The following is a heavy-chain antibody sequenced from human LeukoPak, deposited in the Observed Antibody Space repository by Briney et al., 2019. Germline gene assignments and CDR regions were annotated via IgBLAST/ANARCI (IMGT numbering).Heavy chain of an antibody. CDR1: GFTFSSYE. CDR2: ISSSGSNI. CDR3: AELGITMIGGV. V-gene: IGHV3-48*03. Sequence: PGGSLRLSCAASGFTFSSYEMNWVRQAPGKGLEWVSYISSSGSNIYYADSVKGRFTISRDNPKNSLYLQMNSLRAEDTAVYYCAELGITMIGGVWGKGNTVTISS. J-gene: IGHJ6*04. D-gene: IGHD3-10*02.